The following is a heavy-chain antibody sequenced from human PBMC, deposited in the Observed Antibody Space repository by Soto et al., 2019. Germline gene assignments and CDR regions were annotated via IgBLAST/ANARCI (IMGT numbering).Heavy chain of an antibody. J-gene: IGHJ6*02. Sequence: GESLKISCKGSGYSFTSYWIGWVRQMPGKGLEWMGIIYPGDSDTRYSPSFQGQVTISADKSISTAYLQWSSLKASDTAMYYCARHGYSSSSGYYYYYGMDVWGQGTTVTVSS. CDR2: IYPGDSDT. CDR1: GYSFTSYW. V-gene: IGHV5-51*01. CDR3: ARHGYSSSSGYYYYYGMDV. D-gene: IGHD6-6*01.